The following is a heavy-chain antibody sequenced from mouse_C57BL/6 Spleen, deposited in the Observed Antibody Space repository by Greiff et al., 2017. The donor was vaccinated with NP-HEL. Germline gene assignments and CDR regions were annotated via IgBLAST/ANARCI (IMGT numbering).Heavy chain of an antibody. V-gene: IGHV1-54*01. D-gene: IGHD1-1*01. Sequence: VKLMESGAELVRPGTSVKVSCKASGYAFTNYLIEWVKQRPGQGLEWIGVINPGSGGTNYNEKFKGKATLTADKSSSTAYMQLSSLTSEDSAVYFCARSTITTVVATGFDYWGQGTTLTVSS. CDR1: GYAFTNYL. J-gene: IGHJ2*01. CDR2: INPGSGGT. CDR3: ARSTITTVVATGFDY.